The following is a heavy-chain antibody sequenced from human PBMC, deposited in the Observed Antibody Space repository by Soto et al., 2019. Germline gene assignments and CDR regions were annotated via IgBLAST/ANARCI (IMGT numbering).Heavy chain of an antibody. D-gene: IGHD6-13*01. V-gene: IGHV4-30-4*01. CDR3: ARADSAAGLCSLDY. CDR2: IYYSGST. CDR1: GGSISSGDYY. J-gene: IGHJ4*02. Sequence: QVQLQESGPGLVKPSQTLSLTCTVSGGSISSGDYYWSWIRQPPGKGLEWIGYIYYSGSTYYNPSLKSRVTISVDTSKNQFSLKLSAVTAADTAVYDCARADSAAGLCSLDYWGQGTLVTVSS.